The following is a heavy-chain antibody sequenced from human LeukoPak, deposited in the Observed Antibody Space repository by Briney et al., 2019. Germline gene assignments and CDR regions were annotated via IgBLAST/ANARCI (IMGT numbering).Heavy chain of an antibody. D-gene: IGHD1-26*01. CDR3: ATTHLLRGNAFDI. V-gene: IGHV3-23*01. CDR2: ISGSGGST. CDR1: GFTFSSYA. J-gene: IGHJ3*02. Sequence: GGSLRLSCAASGFTFSSYAMSWVRQAQGKGLEWVSAISGSGGSTYCADSVKGRFTISRDNSKNTLYLQMNSLRAEDTAVYYCATTHLLRGNAFDIWGQGTMVTVSS.